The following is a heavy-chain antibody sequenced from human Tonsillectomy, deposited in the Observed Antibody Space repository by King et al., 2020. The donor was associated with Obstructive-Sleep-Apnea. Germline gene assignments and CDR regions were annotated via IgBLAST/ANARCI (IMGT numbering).Heavy chain of an antibody. Sequence: VQLQESGPGLVKPSQTLSLTCTVSGGSISSGDYYWSWIRQPPGKGLEWIGYIYYSGSTYYNPFLKSRVTISVDTSKNQFSLKLSSVTAADTAVYYCARVSSSWYGPKDAEYFQHWGQGTLVTVSS. D-gene: IGHD6-13*01. J-gene: IGHJ1*01. CDR1: GGSISSGDYY. V-gene: IGHV4-30-4*01. CDR3: ARVSSSWYGPKDAEYFQH. CDR2: IYYSGST.